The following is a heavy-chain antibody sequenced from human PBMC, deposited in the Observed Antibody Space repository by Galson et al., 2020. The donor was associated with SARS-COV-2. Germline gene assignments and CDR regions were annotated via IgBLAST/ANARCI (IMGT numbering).Heavy chain of an antibody. Sequence: GEYLKISCAVSGFTFSTAWMIWVRQAPGKGLEWVGRIKTRSDGETTDYGAPVKGRFIISRDDSKDTVYLHMNSLRTEDTAVYYCAIRFGGLGYMDVWGKGTTVTVSS. J-gene: IGHJ6*04. CDR1: GFTFSTAW. V-gene: IGHV3-15*01. CDR3: AIRFGGLGYMDV. CDR2: IKTRSDGETT. D-gene: IGHD3-10*01.